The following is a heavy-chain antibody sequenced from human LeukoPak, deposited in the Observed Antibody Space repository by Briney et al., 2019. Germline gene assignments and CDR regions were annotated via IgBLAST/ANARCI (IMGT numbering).Heavy chain of an antibody. D-gene: IGHD5-12*01. CDR2: IYHSGST. Sequence: KTSETLSLTCAVSGYSISSGYYWGWIRQPPGKGLEWIGSIYHSGSTYYDPSLKSRVTITVDTSKNQFSLKLSSGTAADTAVYYCARLTERRVPYSGYERYWFDPWGQGTLVTVSS. CDR1: GYSISSGYY. V-gene: IGHV4-38-2*01. CDR3: ARLTERRVPYSGYERYWFDP. J-gene: IGHJ5*02.